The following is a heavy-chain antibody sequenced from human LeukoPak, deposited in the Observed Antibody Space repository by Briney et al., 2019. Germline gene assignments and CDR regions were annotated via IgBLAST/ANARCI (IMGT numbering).Heavy chain of an antibody. CDR1: GFTFSTYN. V-gene: IGHV3-21*01. CDR2: ISTSGSST. CDR3: ARAGDRWALDY. J-gene: IGHJ4*02. Sequence: PGGSLRLSCAASGFTFSTYNMTWVRQAPGKGLEWVSSISTSGSSTFYADSMKGRFTISRDNAKSSLYLQMSSLRAEDTAVYYCARAGDRWALDYWGQGTLVTVSS. D-gene: IGHD1-26*01.